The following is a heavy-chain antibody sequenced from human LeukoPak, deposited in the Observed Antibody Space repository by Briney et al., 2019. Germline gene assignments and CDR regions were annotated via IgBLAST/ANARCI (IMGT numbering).Heavy chain of an antibody. D-gene: IGHD3-10*01. CDR1: GFTFSSYG. V-gene: IGHV3-21*01. J-gene: IGHJ6*02. Sequence: GGSLRLSCAASGFTFSSYGMHWVRQAPGKGLEWVSSISSSSSYIYYADSVKGRFTISRDNAKNSLYLQMNSLRAEDTAVYYCARGETYYYGSGPYYYGMDVWGQGTTVTVSS. CDR3: ARGETYYYGSGPYYYGMDV. CDR2: ISSSSSYI.